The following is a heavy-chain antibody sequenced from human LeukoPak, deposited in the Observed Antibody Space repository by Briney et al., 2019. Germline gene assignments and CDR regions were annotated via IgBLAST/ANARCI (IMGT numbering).Heavy chain of an antibody. CDR1: GGSFGGYY. Sequence: SETLSLTCAVYGGSFGGYYWSWVRQPPGKGLEWIGQINESGNTNYSPSLKSRVSMSVDTPKKQFSLKLSSVTAADTAVYYCARASAYSISSGVNLWGQGSLVTVSS. D-gene: IGHD6-6*01. CDR3: ARASAYSISSGVNL. J-gene: IGHJ5*02. CDR2: INESGNT. V-gene: IGHV4-34*01.